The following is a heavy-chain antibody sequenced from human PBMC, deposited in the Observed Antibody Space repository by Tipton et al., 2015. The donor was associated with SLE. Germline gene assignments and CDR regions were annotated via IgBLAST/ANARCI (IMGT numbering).Heavy chain of an antibody. CDR3: VRASAWYQDYYYYYHMDV. D-gene: IGHD6-13*01. Sequence: QLVQSGAEVKKPGESLKISCKGFGYSFNTHWIGWVRQMPGKGLEWMGVIYPGNSETRYSPSFQGQVTISVDKSINSAFLQWSSLQASDTAMYYCVRASAWYQDYYYYYHMDVWGKGTTVTVSS. J-gene: IGHJ6*03. V-gene: IGHV5-51*03. CDR1: GYSFNTHW. CDR2: IYPGNSET.